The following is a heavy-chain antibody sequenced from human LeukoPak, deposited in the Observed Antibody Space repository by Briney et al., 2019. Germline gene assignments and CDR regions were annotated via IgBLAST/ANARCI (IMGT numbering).Heavy chain of an antibody. CDR2: IYYSGST. CDR1: GGSISSYY. J-gene: IGHJ4*02. Sequence: SETLSLTCTVSGGSISSYYWSWIRQPPGKGLEWIGYIYYSGSTNYNPSLKSRVTISVDTSKNQFSLQLNSVTPEDTAVYYCARGPSSGWNMVYYFDYWGQGTLVTVSS. V-gene: IGHV4-59*12. D-gene: IGHD6-19*01. CDR3: ARGPSSGWNMVYYFDY.